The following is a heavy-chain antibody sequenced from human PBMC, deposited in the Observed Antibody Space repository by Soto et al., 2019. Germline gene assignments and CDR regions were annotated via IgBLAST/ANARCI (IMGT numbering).Heavy chain of an antibody. J-gene: IGHJ5*02. CDR1: GFTFSSYA. D-gene: IGHD4-4*01. Sequence: GGSLRLSCAASGFTFSSYAMHWVRQAPGKGLEYVSAISSNGGSTYYANSVKGRFTISRDNSKNTLYLQMGSLRAEDMAVYYCARGMTTVTKNWFDPWGQGTLVTVSS. CDR3: ARGMTTVTKNWFDP. V-gene: IGHV3-64*01. CDR2: ISSNGGST.